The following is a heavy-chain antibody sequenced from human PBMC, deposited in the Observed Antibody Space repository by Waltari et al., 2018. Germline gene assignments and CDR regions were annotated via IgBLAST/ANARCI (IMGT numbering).Heavy chain of an antibody. CDR2: INPDSGGT. D-gene: IGHD1-7*01. J-gene: IGHJ3*02. CDR1: GYTFTGYY. Sequence: QVQLVQSGAEVKNPGASVKVSCKASGYTFTGYYMQWVRQAPGQGLEWMGWINPDSGGTNYAQKFQGRVTMTRDTSISTAYMELSGLRADDTAVYYCARGGLSITGTTSAFDIWGQGTMVTVSS. CDR3: ARGGLSITGTTSAFDI. V-gene: IGHV1-2*02.